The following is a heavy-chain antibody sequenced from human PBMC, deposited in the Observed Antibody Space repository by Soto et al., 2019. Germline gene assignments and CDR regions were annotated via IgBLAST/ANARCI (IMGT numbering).Heavy chain of an antibody. V-gene: IGHV3-23*01. CDR3: VKDDGGYPSTAPH. D-gene: IGHD3-22*01. J-gene: IGHJ1*01. CDR1: GITISNYP. CDR2: ISGSGERT. Sequence: EVQLLESGGGLVQPGGSLRLSCAASGITISNYPMSWVRQAPGKGLDWVSGISGSGERTYYADSAKGRFTISKDISKNSLSLQLDNLGVEDTAVYFCVKDDGGYPSTAPHWGQGTLVTVSS.